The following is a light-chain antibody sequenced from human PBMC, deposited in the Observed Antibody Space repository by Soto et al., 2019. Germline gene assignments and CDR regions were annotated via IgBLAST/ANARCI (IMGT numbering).Light chain of an antibody. J-gene: IGLJ2*01. CDR3: SSFAGSDNVL. CDR2: EGS. Sequence: QSALTQPASVSGSPGQSITISCTGTSSDVGSYNLVSWYQQHPGKAPKLMIYEGSKRHSGVSNSFSGSRSGNTASLTISALQAEDDADYYCSSFAGSDNVLFGRGSKVTVL. V-gene: IGLV2-23*01. CDR1: SSDVGSYNL.